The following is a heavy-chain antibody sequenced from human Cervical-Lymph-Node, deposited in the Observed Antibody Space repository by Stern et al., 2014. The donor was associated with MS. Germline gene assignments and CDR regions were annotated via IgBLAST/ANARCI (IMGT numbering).Heavy chain of an antibody. D-gene: IGHD2/OR15-2a*01. CDR3: ARGDNSPNYYYGMDV. V-gene: IGHV4-4*02. J-gene: IGHJ6*02. Sequence: MQLVESGPGLVKPSGTLSLTCTVSGDSITNTNWWTWVRQPPGKGLEWIGEIYHSGVSNYNPSLKSRVTISVDKSKTQFSLKMPSLTAADTAVYYCARGDNSPNYYYGMDVWGQGTTVTVSS. CDR1: GDSITNTNW. CDR2: IYHSGVS.